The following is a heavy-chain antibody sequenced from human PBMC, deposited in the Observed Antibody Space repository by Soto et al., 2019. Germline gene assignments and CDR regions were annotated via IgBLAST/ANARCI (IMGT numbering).Heavy chain of an antibody. J-gene: IGHJ4*02. CDR2: ISGHNGNT. V-gene: IGHV1-18*01. CDR3: AATEDYYDSSGYPIDY. Sequence: AAVKVSCKASGYTFTSYVISWVRQAPGQGPEWMGWISGHNGNTNHPQSLQGRVTMTTDTSRNTAYMELRSLRSDDTAVYYCAATEDYYDSSGYPIDYWGQGTLVTVSS. CDR1: GYTFTSYV. D-gene: IGHD3-22*01.